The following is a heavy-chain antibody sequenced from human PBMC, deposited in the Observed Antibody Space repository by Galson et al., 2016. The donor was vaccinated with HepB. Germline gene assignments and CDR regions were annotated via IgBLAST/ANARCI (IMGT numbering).Heavy chain of an antibody. CDR1: GFTFSSYW. CDR3: ARDYFCVGASCRGERGRFDY. Sequence: SLRLSCAASGFTFSSYWMHWVRQAPGQGLEWVSSISSDGVYTYYADSLKGRFSISRGNAKNSLFLQMSSLRAEDTAMYYCARDYFCVGASCRGERGRFDYWGQGALVTVSS. V-gene: IGHV3-21*01. CDR2: ISSDGVYT. J-gene: IGHJ4*02. D-gene: IGHD2-21*01.